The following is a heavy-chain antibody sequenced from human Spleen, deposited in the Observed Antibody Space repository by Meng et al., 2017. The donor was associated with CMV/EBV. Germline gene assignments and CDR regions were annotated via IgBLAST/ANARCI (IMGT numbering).Heavy chain of an antibody. CDR2: FDPEDGET. CDR1: GYTLTELS. D-gene: IGHD6-19*01. J-gene: IGHJ4*02. CDR3: ATFAWGWDDY. Sequence: HVQLGQAGAGVKKPGASGKVSCKVSGYTLTELSMHWVRQAPGKGLEWMGGFDPEDGETIYAQKFQGRVTMTEDTSTDTAYMELSSLRSEDTAVYYCATFAWGWDDYWGQGTLVTVSS. V-gene: IGHV1-24*01.